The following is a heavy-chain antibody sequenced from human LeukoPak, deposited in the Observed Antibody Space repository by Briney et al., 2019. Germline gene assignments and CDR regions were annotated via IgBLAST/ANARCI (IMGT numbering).Heavy chain of an antibody. Sequence: GGSLRLSCAASGFTFSSYGMHWVRQAPGKGLEWVAFIRYDGSNKYYADSVKGRFTISRDNSKNTLYLQMNSLRAEDTAVYYCARDSGFVVVPAASHSIEYFQHWGQGTLVTVSS. CDR1: GFTFSSYG. D-gene: IGHD2-2*01. CDR3: ARDSGFVVVPAASHSIEYFQH. J-gene: IGHJ1*01. CDR2: IRYDGSNK. V-gene: IGHV3-30*02.